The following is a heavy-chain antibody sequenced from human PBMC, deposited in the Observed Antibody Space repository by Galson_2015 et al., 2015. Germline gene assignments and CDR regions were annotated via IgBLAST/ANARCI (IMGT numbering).Heavy chain of an antibody. D-gene: IGHD4-17*01. CDR2: IYHSGST. Sequence: SETLSLTCAVSGGSISSSNWWSWVRQPPGKGLEWIGEIYHSGSTNYNPSLKSRVTISVDKSKNQFSLKLSSVTAADTAVYYCARHGAKTVWYYYGMDVWGQGTTVTVSS. CDR1: GGSISSSNW. J-gene: IGHJ6*02. CDR3: ARHGAKTVWYYYGMDV. V-gene: IGHV4-4*02.